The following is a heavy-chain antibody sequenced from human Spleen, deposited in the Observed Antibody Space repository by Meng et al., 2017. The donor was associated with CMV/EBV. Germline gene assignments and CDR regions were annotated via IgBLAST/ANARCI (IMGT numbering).Heavy chain of an antibody. J-gene: IGHJ4*02. V-gene: IGHV1-46*01. CDR1: GYTFTSYY. CDR2: INPSGGST. Sequence: QVQLVQSGADVKKPGASVKVSCKASGYTFTSYYMHWVRQAPGQGLEWMGIINPSGGSTSYAQKFQGRGTMTRDTSTSTGYMELSSLRSEDTAVYYCTRDQLLVGATPFDYWGQGTLVTVSS. CDR3: TRDQLLVGATPFDY. D-gene: IGHD1-26*01.